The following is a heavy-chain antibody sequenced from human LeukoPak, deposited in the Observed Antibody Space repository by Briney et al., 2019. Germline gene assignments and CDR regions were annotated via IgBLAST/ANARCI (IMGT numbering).Heavy chain of an antibody. J-gene: IGHJ4*02. Sequence: PGGSRRLSCAASGFTFSSYWMGWVRQAPGKGLEWVANINKDGSEKNYVDSVKGRFTISRDNAKNSLYLRMNSLRAEDTAVYYCARWGYCFDYWGQGTLVTVSS. CDR2: INKDGSEK. CDR1: GFTFSSYW. D-gene: IGHD2-15*01. CDR3: ARWGYCFDY. V-gene: IGHV3-7*05.